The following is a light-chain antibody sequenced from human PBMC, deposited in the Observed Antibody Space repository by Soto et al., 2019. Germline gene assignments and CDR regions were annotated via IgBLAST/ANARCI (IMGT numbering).Light chain of an antibody. CDR3: QQYNNWPVT. V-gene: IGKV3-15*01. CDR2: GAS. J-gene: IGKJ4*01. Sequence: EIVMTQSPATLSVSPGERATLSCRASQSVSSSLAWYQQKPGQAPRLLIYGASTRATAIPARFSGSQSGTAFTLTISSLQSEDFAVYHCQQYNNWPVTFGGGTRVEMK. CDR1: QSVSSS.